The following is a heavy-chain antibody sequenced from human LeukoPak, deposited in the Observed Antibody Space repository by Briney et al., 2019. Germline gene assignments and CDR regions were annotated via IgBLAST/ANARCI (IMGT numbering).Heavy chain of an antibody. CDR3: AKFLPTHIVVANYYFDY. V-gene: IGHV1-69*05. CDR2: IIPIFGTA. CDR1: GGTFSSYA. D-gene: IGHD2-21*01. Sequence: GSPVKVSCKASGGTFSSYAISWVRQAPGQGLEWMGRIIPIFGTANYAQKFEGRVTITTDESTSTAYMELSSLRSEDTAVYYCAKFLPTHIVVANYYFDYWGQGTLVTVSS. J-gene: IGHJ4*02.